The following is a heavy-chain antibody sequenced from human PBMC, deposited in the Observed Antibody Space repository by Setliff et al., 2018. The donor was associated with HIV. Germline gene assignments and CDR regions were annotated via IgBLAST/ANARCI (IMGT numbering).Heavy chain of an antibody. J-gene: IGHJ4*02. CDR2: IYHSGSS. CDR1: GYSISSGYY. Sequence: PSETLSLTCAVSGYSISSGYYWGWIRQPPGKGLEWIGNIYHSGSSYSNPSLRSRITLSIDTSKNQFSLRLNSVTAADTAVYYCAIRSRLGGSSNYFDSWGQGALVTVSS. D-gene: IGHD1-26*01. CDR3: AIRSRLGGSSNYFDS. V-gene: IGHV4-38-2*01.